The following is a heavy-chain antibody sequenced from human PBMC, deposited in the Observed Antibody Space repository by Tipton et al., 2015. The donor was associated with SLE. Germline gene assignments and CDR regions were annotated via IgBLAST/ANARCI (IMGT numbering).Heavy chain of an antibody. V-gene: IGHV4-39*01. J-gene: IGHJ6*02. CDR1: GASVSSSAHY. CDR2: FYYGGRT. D-gene: IGHD2-15*01. CDR3: ARHVGVAYYYAMDV. Sequence: TLSLTCTVSGASVSSSAHYWGWIRQPPGKGLEWIGTFYYGGRTFYNPSLKSRVIISVDTSKNQFSLRLSSVTAADTAMYYCARHVGVAYYYAMDVWGQGTTV.